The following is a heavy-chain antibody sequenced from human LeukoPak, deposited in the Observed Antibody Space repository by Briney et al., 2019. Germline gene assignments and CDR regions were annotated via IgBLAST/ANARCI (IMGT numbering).Heavy chain of an antibody. CDR2: IKPDGSEK. CDR3: ARANKVDY. Sequence: GGSLGLSCSASGFTFSAYWMSWVRQAPGKGLEWVASIKPDGSEKYYVDSVKGRFTISRDNAKNSLYLQVNSLRADDTAVYYCARANKVDYWGQGTLVTVSS. CDR1: GFTFSAYW. J-gene: IGHJ4*02. V-gene: IGHV3-7*05. D-gene: IGHD2/OR15-2a*01.